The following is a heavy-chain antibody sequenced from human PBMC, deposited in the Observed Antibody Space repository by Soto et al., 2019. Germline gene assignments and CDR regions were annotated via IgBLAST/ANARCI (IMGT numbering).Heavy chain of an antibody. Sequence: QVQLVQSGAEVKKPGASVKVSCKASGYTFTSYAMHWVRQAPGQRLEWMGWINAGNGNTKYSQKFQGRVTITRDTSASTAYMELSSLRSEDTAVYYCARMDFVGCGWYVALNYWGQGTLVTVSS. CDR3: ARMDFVGCGWYVALNY. CDR2: INAGNGNT. D-gene: IGHD6-19*01. V-gene: IGHV1-3*01. J-gene: IGHJ4*02. CDR1: GYTFTSYA.